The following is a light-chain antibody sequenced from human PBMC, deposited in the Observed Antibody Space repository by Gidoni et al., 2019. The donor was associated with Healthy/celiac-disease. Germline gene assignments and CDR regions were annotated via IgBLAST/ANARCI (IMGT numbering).Light chain of an antibody. J-gene: IGKJ2*01. V-gene: IGKV4-1*01. CDR2: WAS. Sequence: DIVMTQSPDSLAVSLGERATINCKPSQSVLYSSNNKNYLAWYQQKPGQPPKLLIYWASTRESGVADRFSGSGSGTDFTLTISSLQAEDVAVYYCQQYYSTPYTFXQXTKLEIK. CDR3: QQYYSTPYT. CDR1: QSVLYSSNNKNY.